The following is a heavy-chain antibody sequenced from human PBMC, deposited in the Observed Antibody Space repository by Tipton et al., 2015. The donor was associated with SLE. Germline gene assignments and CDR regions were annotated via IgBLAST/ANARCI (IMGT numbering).Heavy chain of an antibody. V-gene: IGHV4-59*11. CDR3: ARDIGAMVPYSGYDSDSGY. CDR1: GGSISSHY. CDR2: IYYTGIT. Sequence: LRLSCTVSGGSISSHYWSWIRQPPGKGLEWIGYIYYTGITNYNPSLKSRVTISVDTSKNQFSLKLSSVTAADTAVYYCARDIGAMVPYSGYDSDSGYWGQGTLVTVSS. J-gene: IGHJ4*02. D-gene: IGHD5-12*01.